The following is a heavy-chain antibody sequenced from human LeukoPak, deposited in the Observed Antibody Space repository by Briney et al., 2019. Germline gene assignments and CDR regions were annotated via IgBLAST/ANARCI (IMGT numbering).Heavy chain of an antibody. CDR1: GYTFSSYA. CDR2: INTNTGNP. J-gene: IGHJ4*02. CDR3: ARDGPAAYA. Sequence: ASVKVSCKASGYTFSSYAMNWVRQAPGQGLEWMGWINTNTGNPTYAQGFTGRSVFSLDTSVSTAYLQISSLKAEDTAIYYCARDGPAAYAWGQGTLVTVSS. D-gene: IGHD3-16*01. V-gene: IGHV7-4-1*02.